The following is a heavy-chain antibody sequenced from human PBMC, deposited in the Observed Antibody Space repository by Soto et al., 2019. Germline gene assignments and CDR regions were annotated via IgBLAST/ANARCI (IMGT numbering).Heavy chain of an antibody. CDR2: ISPYSGNT. J-gene: IGHJ6*02. Sequence: QVQLVQSGDEVRKPGSSVKVSCKASGYIFVNYGIAWVRQAPGQGLEWMGWISPYSGNTHYASKVQGRITMTNDTSTSTAYRDLGSLTSDNTAVYYCAMVVNYVTPNTLDVWGQGTTVTVSS. CDR1: GYIFVNYG. CDR3: AMVVNYVTPNTLDV. D-gene: IGHD3-16*01. V-gene: IGHV1-18*01.